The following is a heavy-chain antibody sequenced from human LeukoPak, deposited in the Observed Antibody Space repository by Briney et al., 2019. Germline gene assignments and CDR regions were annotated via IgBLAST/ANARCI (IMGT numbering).Heavy chain of an antibody. CDR1: GFTFSSYG. CDR3: AKGHYYDILKAAFDI. CDR2: IRYDGSNK. D-gene: IGHD3-9*01. Sequence: PGGSLRLSCAASGFTFSSYGMHWVRQAPGKGLEWVAFIRYDGSNKYYADSVKGRFTISRDNSKNTLYLQMNSLRAEDTAVYYCAKGHYYDILKAAFDIWGQGTMVTVSS. J-gene: IGHJ3*02. V-gene: IGHV3-30*02.